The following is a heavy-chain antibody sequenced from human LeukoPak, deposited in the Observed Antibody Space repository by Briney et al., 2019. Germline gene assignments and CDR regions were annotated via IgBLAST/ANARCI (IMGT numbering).Heavy chain of an antibody. D-gene: IGHD3-10*01. CDR2: LSGSGANT. J-gene: IGHJ4*02. CDR1: GFSFSTYA. Sequence: PGGSLRLSCAASGFSFSTYAMTWVRQAPGKGLEWVSALSGSGANTYYADSVKGRFTTSRDISKNTLYLQMNSLRAEDTATYYCAKDFSETTSWYGGIDYWGQGTLVTVSS. CDR3: AKDFSETTSWYGGIDY. V-gene: IGHV3-23*01.